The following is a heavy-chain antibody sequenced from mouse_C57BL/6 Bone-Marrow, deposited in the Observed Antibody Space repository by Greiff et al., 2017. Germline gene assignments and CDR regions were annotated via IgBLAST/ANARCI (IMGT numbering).Heavy chain of an antibody. V-gene: IGHV1-15*01. J-gene: IGHJ1*03. Sequence: QVQLQQSGAELVRPGASVTLSCTASGYTFTDYEMHWVKQTPVHGLEWIGAIDPETGGTAYNPKFKGKATLTADKSSSTAYMQLRSLTSEDPAVEYCTRDSAIVYWYFHVWGTGTTVTVSS. D-gene: IGHD2-12*01. CDR3: TRDSAIVYWYFHV. CDR1: GYTFTDYE. CDR2: IDPETGGT.